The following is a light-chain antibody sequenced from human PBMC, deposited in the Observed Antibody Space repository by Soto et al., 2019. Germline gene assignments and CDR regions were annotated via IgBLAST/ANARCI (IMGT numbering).Light chain of an antibody. CDR2: GAF. V-gene: IGKV3-15*01. CDR3: QQYNDWPLT. Sequence: EIVMTQSPVTLSVSPGEIATLSCRASQSVSSNLAWYQQKPGQAPSLLIYGAFTRATGIPTRFSGTGSGTEFTLTISSLQSEDFALYYCQQYNDWPLTFGQGTKVEV. J-gene: IGKJ1*01. CDR1: QSVSSN.